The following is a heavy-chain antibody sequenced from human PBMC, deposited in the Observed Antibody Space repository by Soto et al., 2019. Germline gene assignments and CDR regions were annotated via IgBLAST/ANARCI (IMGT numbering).Heavy chain of an antibody. J-gene: IGHJ4*02. CDR1: GYSFSTYW. CDR3: ARLPQLLGFGALTSRDYCLNY. V-gene: IGHV5-51*01. CDR2: IYPGDSDT. D-gene: IGHD3-10*01. Sequence: HGESLKISCTGSGYSFSTYWIAWVRQMPGKGLEWMGIIYPGDSDTRYSPSFQGQVTISADTSTKTAYLQWSSLKASDTALYYCARLPQLLGFGALTSRDYCLNYWGPGTLVTVSS.